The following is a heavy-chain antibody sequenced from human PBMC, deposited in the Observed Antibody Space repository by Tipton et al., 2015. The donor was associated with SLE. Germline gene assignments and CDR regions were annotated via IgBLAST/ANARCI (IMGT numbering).Heavy chain of an antibody. V-gene: IGHV4-31*03. CDR1: GGSISSGGYY. D-gene: IGHD7-27*01. Sequence: LRLSCTVSGGSISSGGYYWSWIRQHPGKGLEWIGYIYYSGSTYYNPSLKSRVTISVDTSKNQFSLKLSSVTAADTAVYYCARVGTNAFDIWGQGTMVTVSS. CDR3: ARVGTNAFDI. J-gene: IGHJ3*02. CDR2: IYYSGST.